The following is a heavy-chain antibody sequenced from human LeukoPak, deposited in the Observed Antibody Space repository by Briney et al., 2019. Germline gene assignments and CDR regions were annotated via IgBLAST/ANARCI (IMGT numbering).Heavy chain of an antibody. CDR3: ARDYYGSGRDFTYYYYGMDV. V-gene: IGHV1-69*06. CDR1: GGTFSSYA. D-gene: IGHD3-10*01. CDR2: IIPIFGTA. Sequence: SVKVSCKASGGTFSSYAISWVRQAPGQGLEWMGGIIPIFGTANYAQKFQGRVTITADKSTSTAYMELSSPRSEDTAVYYCARDYYGSGRDFTYYYYGMDVWGKGTTVTVSS. J-gene: IGHJ6*04.